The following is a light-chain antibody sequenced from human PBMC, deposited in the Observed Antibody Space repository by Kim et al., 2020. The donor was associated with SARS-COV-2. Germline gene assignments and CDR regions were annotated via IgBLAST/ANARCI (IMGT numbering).Light chain of an antibody. CDR1: QSISDF. J-gene: IGKJ2*01. CDR3: QHRANWPQT. CDR2: NAS. Sequence: PGERATLSCRASQSISDFLGWYQQRVGQPPRLLIYNASHRATGIPARFSGSGSGTDFTLTISGLEPEDSAIYYCQHRANWPQTFGQGTKLEI. V-gene: IGKV3-11*01.